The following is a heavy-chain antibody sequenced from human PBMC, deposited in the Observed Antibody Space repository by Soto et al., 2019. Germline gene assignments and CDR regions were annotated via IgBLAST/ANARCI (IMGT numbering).Heavy chain of an antibody. V-gene: IGHV5-51*01. CDR3: ARRGPQRAFYHRAMDV. D-gene: IGHD2-2*01. Sequence: EXLEISCKSSGYXFTSYLLAWVRHMPGKGLESMGIIYPGDSDTRYSPSFQGQVTISVDRSINTASLQWSGLKASDTDIYYCARRGPQRAFYHRAMDVWGQGTTVTVS. CDR2: IYPGDSDT. CDR1: GYXFTSYL. J-gene: IGHJ6*02.